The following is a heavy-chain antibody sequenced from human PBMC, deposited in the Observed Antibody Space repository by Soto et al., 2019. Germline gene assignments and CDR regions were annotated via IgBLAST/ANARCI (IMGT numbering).Heavy chain of an antibody. CDR1: GGTFSSYA. CDR2: IIPIFGTG. CDR3: TKEYLITGRPSNYYSLAV. V-gene: IGHV1-69*01. D-gene: IGHD1-20*01. J-gene: IGHJ6*01. Sequence: QVQLVQSGAEVKKPGSSVKVSCKASGGTFSSYAISWVRQAPGQGLEWMGGIIPIFGTGNYAQKFQGRVMMTSDDLTSAGVMELSIPRLEDTAAYFCTKEYLITGRPSNYYSLAVWGQGTKVTVSS.